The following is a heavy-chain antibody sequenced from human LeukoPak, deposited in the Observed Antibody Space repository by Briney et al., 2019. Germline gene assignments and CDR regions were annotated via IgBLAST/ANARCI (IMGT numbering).Heavy chain of an antibody. J-gene: IGHJ4*02. V-gene: IGHV4-31*03. D-gene: IGHD3-3*01. Sequence: SETLSLTCTVSGDSISTSGYYWSWLRQHPGTGLEWIAYIHYIGNTYYNPSLESRVTMSVDTSSNQFSLNVASVTAADTAIYYCARVRDDYFFDYWGQGILVTVSS. CDR2: IHYIGNT. CDR3: ARVRDDYFFDY. CDR1: GDSISTSGYY.